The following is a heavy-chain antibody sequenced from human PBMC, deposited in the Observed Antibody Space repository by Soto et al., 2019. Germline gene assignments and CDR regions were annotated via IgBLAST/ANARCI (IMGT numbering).Heavy chain of an antibody. V-gene: IGHV1-3*01. CDR1: GYTFTRYA. CDR2: INAGNGNT. Sequence: ASVNVSCKASGYTFTRYAMHWVRQAPGQRLEWMGWINAGNGNTKYSQKFQGRVTITRDTSASTAYMELSSLRSEDTAVYYCGRSEYCTNGVCEIQPNWSAPGGQETLVPVSP. J-gene: IGHJ5*02. D-gene: IGHD2-8*01. CDR3: GRSEYCTNGVCEIQPNWSAP.